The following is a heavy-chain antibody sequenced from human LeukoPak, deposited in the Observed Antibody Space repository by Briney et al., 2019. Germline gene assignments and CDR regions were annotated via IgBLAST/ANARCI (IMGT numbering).Heavy chain of an antibody. D-gene: IGHD6-19*01. CDR3: ARAALRGGSGWYRAEYFQH. CDR1: GYTFTSYD. CDR2: MNPNSGNT. V-gene: IGHV1-8*01. Sequence: ASVKVSCKASGYTFTSYDINWVRQATGQGLEWMGWMNPNSGNTGYAQKFQGRVTMTRNTSISTAYMELSSLRSEDTAVYYCARAALRGGSGWYRAEYFQHWGQGTLVTVSS. J-gene: IGHJ1*01.